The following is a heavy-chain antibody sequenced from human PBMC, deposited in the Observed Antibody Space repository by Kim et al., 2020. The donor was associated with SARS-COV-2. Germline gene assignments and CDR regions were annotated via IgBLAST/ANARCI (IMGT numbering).Heavy chain of an antibody. V-gene: IGHV1-46*01. Sequence: ASVKVSCKASGYTFTSYYMHWVRQAPGQGLEWMGIINPSGGSTSYAQKFQGRVTMTRDTSTSTVYMELSSLRSEDTAVYYCARIPDCSGGSCYSWDKYYFDYWGQGTLVTVSS. CDR3: ARIPDCSGGSCYSWDKYYFDY. D-gene: IGHD2-15*01. J-gene: IGHJ4*02. CDR1: GYTFTSYY. CDR2: INPSGGST.